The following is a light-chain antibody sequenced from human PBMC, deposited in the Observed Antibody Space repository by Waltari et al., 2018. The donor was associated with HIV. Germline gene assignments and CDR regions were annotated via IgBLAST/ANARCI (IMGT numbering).Light chain of an antibody. Sequence: DIVLTQSPATLSLSPGERATLSCGASQNVRNNHLAWYQQKPGLAPRLLSYAASNRAIGIPDTFSGSGSGTDFTLTITSLEPEHFAVYYCQQYADSPVTFGPGTKVDV. CDR3: QQYADSPVT. J-gene: IGKJ3*01. CDR1: QNVRNNH. CDR2: AAS. V-gene: IGKV3D-20*01.